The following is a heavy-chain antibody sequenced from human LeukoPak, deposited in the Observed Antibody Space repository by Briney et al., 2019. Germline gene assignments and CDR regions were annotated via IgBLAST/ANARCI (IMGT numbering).Heavy chain of an antibody. CDR3: ATHSSGYRIFDY. V-gene: IGHV4-59*08. J-gene: IGHJ4*02. CDR1: GGSISSYY. D-gene: IGHD3-22*01. CDR2: IYESGST. Sequence: SETLSLTCTVSGGSISSYYWGWIRQPPGKGLEWIGSIYESGSTYYNPSLKSRVTISVDTSKNQFSLKLSSVTAADTAVYYCATHSSGYRIFDYWGQGTLVTVSS.